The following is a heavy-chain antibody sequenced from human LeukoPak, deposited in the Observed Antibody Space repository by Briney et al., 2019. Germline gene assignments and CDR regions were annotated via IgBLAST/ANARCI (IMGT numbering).Heavy chain of an antibody. V-gene: IGHV4-38-2*02. D-gene: IGHD5-18*01. J-gene: IGHJ4*02. CDR1: GYSISSGYY. CDR2: IFYSGST. CDR3: ARVSGGYSYGSHDS. Sequence: SETLSLTCTVSGYSISSGYYWGWIRQPPGKGLEWIGSIFYSGSTYYNPSLKSRVTISVDTSKNQFSLKLSSVTAADTAVYYCARVSGGYSYGSHDSWGQGTLVTVSS.